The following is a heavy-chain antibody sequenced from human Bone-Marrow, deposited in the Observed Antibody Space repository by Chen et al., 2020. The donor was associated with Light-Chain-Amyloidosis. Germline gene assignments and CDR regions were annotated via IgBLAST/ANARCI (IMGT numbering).Heavy chain of an antibody. CDR1: GYTFPNYW. D-gene: IGHD5-12*01. Sequence: PGESLKISCKGSGYTFPNYWIGWVRQMPGKGLEWMGVIYPDDSDARYSPSFEGQVTISADKSITTAYLQWRSLKASDTAMYYCARRRDGYNFDYWGQGTLVTASS. V-gene: IGHV5-51*01. J-gene: IGHJ4*02. CDR2: IYPDDSDA. CDR3: ARRRDGYNFDY.